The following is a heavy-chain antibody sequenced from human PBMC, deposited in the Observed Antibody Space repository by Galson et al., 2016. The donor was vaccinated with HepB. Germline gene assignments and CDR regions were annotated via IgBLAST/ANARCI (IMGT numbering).Heavy chain of an antibody. J-gene: IGHJ4*02. CDR3: ARGRAEINMIVVVITGGSYYFDY. CDR1: GGSFNDHY. D-gene: IGHD3-22*01. Sequence: SETLSLTCAVYGGSFNDHYWTWIRQPPGKGLEWIGDINHGGTTKYNPSLLNRVTISVDTSKNQFSLKLNSVAAADTAVYSCARGRAEINMIVVVITGGSYYFDYWGLGTPVTVSS. CDR2: INHGGTT. V-gene: IGHV4-34*01.